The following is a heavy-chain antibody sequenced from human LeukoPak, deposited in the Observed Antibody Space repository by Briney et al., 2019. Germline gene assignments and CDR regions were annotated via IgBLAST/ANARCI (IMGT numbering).Heavy chain of an antibody. V-gene: IGHV3-30*03. CDR1: GFNFRAYW. D-gene: IGHD5-24*01. J-gene: IGHJ4*02. Sequence: GGSLRLSCTTSGFNFRAYWMAWVRQAPGKGLEWVTVVSADGRTQLYSDSVKGRFTISRDNSLNTLHLQMNSLRTEDTAVYYCAREFGHNRWYFDYWGQGALVTVSS. CDR2: VSADGRTQ. CDR3: AREFGHNRWYFDY.